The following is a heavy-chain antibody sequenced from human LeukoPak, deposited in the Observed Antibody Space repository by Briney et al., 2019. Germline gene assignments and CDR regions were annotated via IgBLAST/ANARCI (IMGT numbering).Heavy chain of an antibody. Sequence: SETMSLTCAVYGGSFSGYYWSWIRQPPGKGLEWIGEINHSGSTNYNPSLKSRVTISVDTSKNQFSLKLSSVTAADTAVYYCARGTTPKFWGQGTLVTVSS. D-gene: IGHD1-1*01. CDR1: GGSFSGYY. V-gene: IGHV4-34*01. J-gene: IGHJ4*02. CDR3: ARGTTPKF. CDR2: INHSGST.